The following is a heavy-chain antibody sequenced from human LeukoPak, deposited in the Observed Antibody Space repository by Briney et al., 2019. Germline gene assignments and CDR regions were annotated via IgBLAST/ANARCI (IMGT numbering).Heavy chain of an antibody. CDR2: IIPIFGTA. CDR1: GGTFSSYA. Sequence: GSSVKVSCKASGGTFSSYAISWVRQAPGQGLEWMGGIIPIFGTANYAQKFQGRVTITADESTSTAYMELSSLRSEDTAVYYCASGVFRGYCSSTSCANWFDPWGQGTLVTISS. D-gene: IGHD2-2*01. J-gene: IGHJ5*02. CDR3: ASGVFRGYCSSTSCANWFDP. V-gene: IGHV1-69*01.